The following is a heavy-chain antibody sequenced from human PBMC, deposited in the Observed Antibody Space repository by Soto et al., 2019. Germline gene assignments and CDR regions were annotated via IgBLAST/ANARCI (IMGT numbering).Heavy chain of an antibody. D-gene: IGHD6-13*01. CDR1: GYTFTSYD. V-gene: IGHV1-18*01. CDR3: ARGGDFGSSWYDYYFDY. Sequence: VASVKVSCKASGYTFTSYDISWVRQAPGQGLEWMGWISAYNGNTNYAQKLQGRVTMTTDTSTSTAYMELRSLRSDDTAVYYCARGGDFGSSWYDYYFDYWGQGTLVTVSS. CDR2: ISAYNGNT. J-gene: IGHJ4*02.